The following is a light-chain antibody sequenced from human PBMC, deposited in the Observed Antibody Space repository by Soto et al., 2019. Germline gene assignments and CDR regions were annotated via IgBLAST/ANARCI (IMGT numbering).Light chain of an antibody. CDR3: QQYGRSGT. CDR1: QSVAGSY. J-gene: IGKJ1*01. V-gene: IGKV3-20*01. Sequence: EIVLTQSPGTLSLSPWERANISCRASQSVAGSYLAWYQQRPGQAPRLLVYGASTRAAGIADRFSGSGSGRDFTLTISRLEPEDFAVYYCQQYGRSGTFGQGTKVDIK. CDR2: GAS.